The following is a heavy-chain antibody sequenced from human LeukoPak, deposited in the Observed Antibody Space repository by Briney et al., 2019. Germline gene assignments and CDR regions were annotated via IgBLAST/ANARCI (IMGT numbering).Heavy chain of an antibody. CDR1: VSTFANYG. V-gene: IGHV1-18*04. D-gene: IGHD2-2*01. CDR2: ISPNIGNT. J-gene: IGHJ3*02. Sequence: ASVKVSFKGTVSTFANYGLSWARQAPGQGLEWMGWISPNIGNTIYAQKFQGRFTMTIDTSTTTAYMELSSLRSEETAVYYCASLNDHGDIVVVPAANDAFDIWGQGTMVTVSS. CDR3: ASLNDHGDIVVVPAANDAFDI.